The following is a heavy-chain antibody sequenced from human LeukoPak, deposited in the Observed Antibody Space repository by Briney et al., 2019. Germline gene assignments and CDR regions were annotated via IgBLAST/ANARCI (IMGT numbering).Heavy chain of an antibody. J-gene: IGHJ4*02. CDR1: GYTFTSYG. D-gene: IGHD3-22*01. CDR3: ARGLTTFDY. CDR2: INPNSGGT. V-gene: IGHV1-2*06. Sequence: ASVKVSCKASGYTFTSYGISWVRQAPGQGLEWMGRINPNSGGTNYAQKFQGRVTMTRDTSISTAYMELSRLRSDDTAVYYCARGLTTFDYWGQGTLVTVSS.